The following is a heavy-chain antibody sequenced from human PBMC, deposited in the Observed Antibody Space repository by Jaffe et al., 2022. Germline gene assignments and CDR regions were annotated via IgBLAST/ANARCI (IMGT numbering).Heavy chain of an antibody. Sequence: QVQLVQSGAEVKKPGSSVKVSCKASGGTFSSYAISWVRQAPGQGLEWMGGIIPIFGTANYAQKFQGRVTITTDESTSTAYMELSSLRSEDTAVYYCARGKAYYYDRGLQGAFDIWGQGTMVTVSS. D-gene: IGHD3-22*01. CDR1: GGTFSSYA. CDR3: ARGKAYYYDRGLQGAFDI. J-gene: IGHJ3*02. V-gene: IGHV1-69*05. CDR2: IIPIFGTA.